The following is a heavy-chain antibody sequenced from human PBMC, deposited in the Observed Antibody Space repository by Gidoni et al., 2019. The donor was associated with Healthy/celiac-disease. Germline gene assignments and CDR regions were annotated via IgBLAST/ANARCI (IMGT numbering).Heavy chain of an antibody. D-gene: IGHD3-22*01. CDR3: ARVEPTVIYDSSGYDLAFDI. J-gene: IGHJ3*02. CDR2: IIPIFGTA. CDR1: GGTFSSYA. Sequence: QVQLVQSGAEVKKPGSSVKVSCKASGGTFSSYAISWVRQAPGQGLEWMGGIIPIFGTANYAQKFQGRVTITADESTSTAYMELSSLRSEDTAVYYCARVEPTVIYDSSGYDLAFDIWGQGTMVTVSS. V-gene: IGHV1-69*01.